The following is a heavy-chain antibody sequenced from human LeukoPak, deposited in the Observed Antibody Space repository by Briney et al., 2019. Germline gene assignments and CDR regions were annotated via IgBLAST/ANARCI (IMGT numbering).Heavy chain of an antibody. CDR3: ARQQTRGYSYGTPGY. J-gene: IGHJ4*02. CDR1: GYTFTGYY. CDR2: INPKRGGT. V-gene: IGHV1-2*02. D-gene: IGHD5-18*01. Sequence: ASVKVSCKASGYTFTGYYMHWVRQAPGQGLEWVGWINPKRGGTNYAQKFQGSVTMTRDTSISTAYMEMSRLRSDDTAVYYCARQQTRGYSYGTPGYWGQGTLVTVSS.